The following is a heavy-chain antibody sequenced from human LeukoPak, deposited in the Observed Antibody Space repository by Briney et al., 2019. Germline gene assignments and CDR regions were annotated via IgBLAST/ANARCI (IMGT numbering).Heavy chain of an antibody. V-gene: IGHV4-4*07. CDR2: IYTTGST. Sequence: SETLSLTCTVSGGSISSYYWTWIRQPAGKGLEWIGRIYTTGSTNYNPSLNSRVTMSVDTSKKQFSLKLSSVTAADTAVYYCARQIAAASKAGFDYWGQGTLVTVSS. J-gene: IGHJ4*02. CDR1: GGSISSYY. CDR3: ARQIAAASKAGFDY. D-gene: IGHD6-25*01.